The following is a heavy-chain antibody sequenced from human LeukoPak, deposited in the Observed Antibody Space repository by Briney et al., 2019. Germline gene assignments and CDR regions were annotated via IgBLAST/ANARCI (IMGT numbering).Heavy chain of an antibody. Sequence: SETLSLTCTVSGGSISSGGYYWSWIRQHPGKGLEWIGYIYYSGSTYYNPSLKSRVTISVDTSKNQFSLKLSSVTAEDTAVYYCVRGHQWEQPLDSWGQGTLVTVSS. CDR2: IYYSGST. D-gene: IGHD1-26*01. CDR1: GGSISSGGYY. J-gene: IGHJ4*02. CDR3: VRGHQWEQPLDS. V-gene: IGHV4-31*03.